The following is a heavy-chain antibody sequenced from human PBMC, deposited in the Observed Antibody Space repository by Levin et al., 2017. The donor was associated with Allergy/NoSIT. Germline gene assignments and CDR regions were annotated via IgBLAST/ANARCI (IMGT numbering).Heavy chain of an antibody. D-gene: IGHD6-13*01. V-gene: IGHV4-59*01. CDR1: GGSITSYY. J-gene: IGHJ5*02. Sequence: SQTLSLTCYVSGGSITSYYWSWIRQPPGKGLEWIGYIFNSGSITYNPSLKSRVTISMDTSKNQFSLKLTSLTAADTAVYYCAKGGGYTNWFDPWGQGTLVTVSS. CDR3: AKGGGYTNWFDP. CDR2: IFNSGSI.